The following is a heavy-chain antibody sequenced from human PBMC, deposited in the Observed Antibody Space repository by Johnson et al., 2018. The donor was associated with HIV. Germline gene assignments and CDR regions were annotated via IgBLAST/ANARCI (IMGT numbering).Heavy chain of an antibody. V-gene: IGHV3-23*04. CDR1: GFTFSSYA. Sequence: VQLVESGGGLVQPGGSLRLSCAASGFTFSSYAMSWVRQAPGKGLEWVSAISGSGGSTYYADSVKGRFTISIDNSKNTLYLQMNSLRAEDTAVYYCAKDRTGAYSGSYYVIGDAFDIWGQGTMVTVSS. D-gene: IGHD1-26*01. CDR3: AKDRTGAYSGSYYVIGDAFDI. CDR2: ISGSGGST. J-gene: IGHJ3*02.